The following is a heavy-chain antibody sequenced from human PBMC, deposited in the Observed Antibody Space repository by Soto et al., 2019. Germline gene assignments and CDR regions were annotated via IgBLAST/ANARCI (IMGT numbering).Heavy chain of an antibody. V-gene: IGHV1-3*01. CDR2: INGGSGHT. CDR3: ARVLTQNWFDP. Sequence: ASVKVSCKTSGFAFTNSTIHWVRQAPGQRLEWMGWINGGSGHTRYSQNFQARVTITKDTSASSAYMELRSLRSDDTAVYYCARVLTQNWFDPWGQGTLVTVSS. CDR1: GFAFTNST. D-gene: IGHD2-21*02. J-gene: IGHJ5*02.